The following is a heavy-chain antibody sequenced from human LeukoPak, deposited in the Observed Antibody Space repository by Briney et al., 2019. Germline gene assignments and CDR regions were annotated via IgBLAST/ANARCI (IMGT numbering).Heavy chain of an antibody. J-gene: IGHJ4*02. D-gene: IGHD4-23*01. CDR2: IYSSGST. CDR3: ARGGKATVVTM. CDR1: DGSINSYY. Sequence: PSEALSLTCTVSDGSINSYYWSWIRQPAGKGLEWIGRIYSSGSTNYNPSLKSRVSMSVDTSKNQFSLKLTSVTAADTAVYYCARGGKATVVTMWGQGILVTVSS. V-gene: IGHV4-4*07.